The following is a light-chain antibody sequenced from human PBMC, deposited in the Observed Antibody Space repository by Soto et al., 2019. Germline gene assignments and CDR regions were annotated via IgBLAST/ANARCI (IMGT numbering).Light chain of an antibody. CDR2: GET. J-gene: IGKJ1*01. CDR3: QKYNNWPRT. V-gene: IGKV3-15*01. CDR1: QSVSIL. Sequence: EIVMTQSPATLSVSPGERATLSCRASQSVSILLAWYQQKTGQAPSLLIHGETTRATGIPDRLSGSGSGTELNLTISRLQSEDFAVYYCQKYNNWPRTCGQGTKVDIK.